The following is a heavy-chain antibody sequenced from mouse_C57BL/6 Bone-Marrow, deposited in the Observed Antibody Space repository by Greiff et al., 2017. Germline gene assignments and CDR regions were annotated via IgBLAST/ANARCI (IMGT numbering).Heavy chain of an antibody. J-gene: IGHJ2*01. Sequence: VQLQQSGPELVKPGASVKISCKASGYTFTDYYMNWVKQSHGKSLEWIGDINPNNGGTSYNQKFKGKATLTVDKSSSTAYMELRGLTSEDSAGYYCARGVYDVDYWGQGTTLTVSS. V-gene: IGHV1-26*01. CDR2: INPNNGGT. CDR1: GYTFTDYY. D-gene: IGHD2-12*01. CDR3: ARGVYDVDY.